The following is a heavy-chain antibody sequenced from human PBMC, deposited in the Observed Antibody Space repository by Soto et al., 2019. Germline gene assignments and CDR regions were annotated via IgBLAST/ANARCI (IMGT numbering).Heavy chain of an antibody. CDR3: ARRYCSGGSCYSWFGDWFDP. J-gene: IGHJ5*02. CDR1: DYTFTSYG. D-gene: IGHD2-15*01. V-gene: IGHV1-18*01. CDR2: ISAYNGNT. Sequence: ASVKVSCKASDYTFTSYGISWVRQAPGQGLEWMGWISAYNGNTNYAQKLQGRVTMTTDTSTSTAYMELRSLRSDDTAVYYCARRYCSGGSCYSWFGDWFDPWGQGTLVTVSS.